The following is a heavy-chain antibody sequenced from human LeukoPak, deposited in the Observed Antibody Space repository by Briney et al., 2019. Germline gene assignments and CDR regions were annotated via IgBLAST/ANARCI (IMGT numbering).Heavy chain of an antibody. Sequence: SETLSLTCSVSGDSITSGEYYWARLLQPPGKGLEWLGSVYYSGSIKYNPSLKGRVSISRDMSKNQFSLNLNSVNATDTAVYYCARRDYAAWFDPWGQGTLVTVSS. CDR3: ARRDYAAWFDP. V-gene: IGHV4-39*07. J-gene: IGHJ5*02. D-gene: IGHD4/OR15-4a*01. CDR1: GDSITSGEYY. CDR2: VYYSGSI.